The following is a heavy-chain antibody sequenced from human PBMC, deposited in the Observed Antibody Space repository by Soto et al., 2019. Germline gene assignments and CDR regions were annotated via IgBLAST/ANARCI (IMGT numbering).Heavy chain of an antibody. Sequence: ESGPTLVNPTQTLTLTCTFSGFSLSTSGVGVGWIRQPPGKALEWLALIYWNDDKRYSPSLKSRLTITKDTSKNQVVLTMTNMDPVDTATYYCAHECSGGSCSGGEGLVDYWGQGTLVTVSS. CDR2: IYWNDDK. J-gene: IGHJ4*02. V-gene: IGHV2-5*01. CDR3: AHECSGGSCSGGEGLVDY. CDR1: GFSLSTSGVG. D-gene: IGHD2-15*01.